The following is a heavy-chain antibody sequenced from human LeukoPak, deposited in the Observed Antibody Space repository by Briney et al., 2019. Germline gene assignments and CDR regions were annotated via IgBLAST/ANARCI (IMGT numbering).Heavy chain of an antibody. CDR3: VSHSGSYRFDS. CDR1: GDSISSFC. Sequence: SETLSLTCTVSGDSISSFCWSWIRQSSGKGLEWIGLISHSGSTNYNPSLKNRVTMSVDPSTSRFSLRLTSVTAADTAVYYCVSHSGSYRFDSWGQGILVTVSS. J-gene: IGHJ4*02. CDR2: ISHSGST. D-gene: IGHD3-16*02. V-gene: IGHV4-59*08.